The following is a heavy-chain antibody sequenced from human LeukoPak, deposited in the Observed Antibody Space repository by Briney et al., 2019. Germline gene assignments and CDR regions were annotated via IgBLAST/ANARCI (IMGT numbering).Heavy chain of an antibody. Sequence: ASVKVSCKSSGYTFNTYGITWVRQAPGQGLEWMGWISGYNGKTKYAQKFQDRVTMTTDTSTTTAYMELRSLRSDDTAVYYCARTYRGYSYGYRSYYFDYWGQGTLVTVSS. CDR2: ISGYNGKT. D-gene: IGHD5-18*01. J-gene: IGHJ4*02. CDR1: GYTFNTYG. CDR3: ARTYRGYSYGYRSYYFDY. V-gene: IGHV1-18*01.